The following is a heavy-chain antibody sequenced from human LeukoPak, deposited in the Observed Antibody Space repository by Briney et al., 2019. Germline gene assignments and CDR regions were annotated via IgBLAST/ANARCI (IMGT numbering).Heavy chain of an antibody. V-gene: IGHV3-21*01. Sequence: GGSLRLSCAASGFTFSSYSMNWVRQAPGKGLEWVSSISSSSSYIYYADSVKGRFTISRDNAKNSLYLQMNSLRAEDTAVYYCARGTRIAAALDYWGQGTLVTVSS. J-gene: IGHJ4*02. D-gene: IGHD6-13*01. CDR2: ISSSSSYI. CDR3: ARGTRIAAALDY. CDR1: GFTFSSYS.